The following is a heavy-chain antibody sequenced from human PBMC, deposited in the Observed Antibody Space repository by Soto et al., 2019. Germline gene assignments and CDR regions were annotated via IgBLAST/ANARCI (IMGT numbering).Heavy chain of an antibody. CDR1: GGSFSGYY. V-gene: IGHV4-34*01. J-gene: IGHJ4*02. D-gene: IGHD6-19*01. CDR2: INHSGRT. Sequence: QVQLQQWGAGLLKPSETLSLTCAVYGGSFSGYYWSWIRQPPGKGLEWIGEINHSGRTNYNPSLKSRVTISVDTSKNQFSLKLSSVTAADTAVYYCARSRIAVAGTDYFDYWGQGTLVTVSS. CDR3: ARSRIAVAGTDYFDY.